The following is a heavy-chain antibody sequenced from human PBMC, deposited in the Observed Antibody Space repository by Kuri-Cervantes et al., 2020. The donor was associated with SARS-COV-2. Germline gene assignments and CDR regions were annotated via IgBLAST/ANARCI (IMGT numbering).Heavy chain of an antibody. V-gene: IGHV3-64*02. D-gene: IGHD3-3*01. CDR3: ARVGLRALADEFDV. J-gene: IGHJ3*01. CDR2: ISKDGDRT. CDR1: GFIFNTYG. Sequence: GFLRLSFQASGFIFNTYGMNLIRQAPGKGLEYVSAISKDGDRTFYVDSERGRFNISRDISKNTLYLQLGCLTAEDTPIYYCARVGLRALADEFDVWGQGTAVTV.